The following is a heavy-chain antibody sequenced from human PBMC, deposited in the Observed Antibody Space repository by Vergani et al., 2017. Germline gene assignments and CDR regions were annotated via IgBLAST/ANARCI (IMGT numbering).Heavy chain of an antibody. D-gene: IGHD6-13*01. J-gene: IGHJ6*03. Sequence: QVQLVESGGGLVKPGGSLRLSCAASGFTFSDYYMSWIRQAPGKGLEWVSYISSSGSTIYYADSVKGRFTISRDNAKNSLYLQMNSLRAEDTAVYYCARTGNWAAAGTLYYYYYMDFWGKGTTVTVSS. CDR3: ARTGNWAAAGTLYYYYYMDF. CDR2: ISSSGSTI. V-gene: IGHV3-11*01. CDR1: GFTFSDYY.